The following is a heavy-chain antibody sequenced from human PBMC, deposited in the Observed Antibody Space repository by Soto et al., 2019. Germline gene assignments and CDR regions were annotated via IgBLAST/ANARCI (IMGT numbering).Heavy chain of an antibody. J-gene: IGHJ4*02. CDR1: GGSISSGGYS. CDR3: GPRGAVADPRGY. D-gene: IGHD6-19*01. V-gene: IGHV4-30-2*01. CDR2: IYHSGST. Sequence: ASETLSLTCAVSGGSISSGGYSWSWIRQPPGKGLEWIGYIYHSGSTYYNPSLKSRVTISVDRSKNQFSLKLSSVTAADTAVYYCGPRGAVADPRGYWGQGTLVTVSS.